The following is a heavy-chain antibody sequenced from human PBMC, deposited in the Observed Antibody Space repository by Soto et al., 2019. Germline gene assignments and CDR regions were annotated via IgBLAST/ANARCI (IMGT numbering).Heavy chain of an antibody. CDR1: GFSLSTSGVG. Sequence: QITLQESGPTLVKPTQTLTLTCTLSGFSLSTSGVGVGWIRQPPVKALEWLALIYCNDDKRYSPSLKSRLTITKDTSKNKVVLTITNMDPVDTATYYCARRRGVTIFGVVSYYGMDVWGQGTTVTVAS. CDR3: ARRRGVTIFGVVSYYGMDV. D-gene: IGHD3-3*01. CDR2: IYCNDDK. V-gene: IGHV2-5*01. J-gene: IGHJ6*02.